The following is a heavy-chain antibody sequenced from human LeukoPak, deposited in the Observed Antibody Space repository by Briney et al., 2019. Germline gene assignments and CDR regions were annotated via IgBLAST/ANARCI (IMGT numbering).Heavy chain of an antibody. D-gene: IGHD1-26*01. Sequence: ASVKVSCKASGYTFTSYGISWVRQAPGQGLEWMGWISPNSGGTNYAQKFQGRVTMTRDTSISTAYMELSRLRSDDTAVYYCARGDWKWELDWFDPWGQGTLVTVSS. V-gene: IGHV1-2*02. CDR2: ISPNSGGT. CDR3: ARGDWKWELDWFDP. J-gene: IGHJ5*02. CDR1: GYTFTSYG.